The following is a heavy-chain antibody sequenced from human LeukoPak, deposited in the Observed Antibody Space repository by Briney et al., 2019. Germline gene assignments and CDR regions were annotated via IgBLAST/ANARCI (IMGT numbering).Heavy chain of an antibody. D-gene: IGHD3-22*01. V-gene: IGHV3-7*05. CDR3: ARGYSSGFILDY. CDR1: GITFSNNW. J-gene: IGHJ4*02. CDR2: IKQDGSEK. Sequence: PGGSLRLSCAASGITFSNNWMSWVRQAPGKGLEWVANIKQDGSEKYYVDSVKGRFTISRDNAKNSLFLQMNSLRAEDTAIYYCARGYSSGFILDYWGQGTLVTVSS.